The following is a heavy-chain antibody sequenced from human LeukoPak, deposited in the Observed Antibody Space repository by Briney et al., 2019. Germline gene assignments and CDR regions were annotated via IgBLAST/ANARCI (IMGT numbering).Heavy chain of an antibody. J-gene: IGHJ4*02. CDR2: IYHSGST. CDR1: GGSISSGGYS. CDR3: ARGSVYGDYYFDY. Sequence: SQTLSLTSAVYGGSISSGGYSWSWIRQPPGKGLEWIGYIYHSGSTYYNPSLKSRVTISVDRSKNQFSLKLSSVTAADTAVYYCARGSVYGDYYFDYWGQGTLVTVSS. V-gene: IGHV4-30-2*01. D-gene: IGHD4-17*01.